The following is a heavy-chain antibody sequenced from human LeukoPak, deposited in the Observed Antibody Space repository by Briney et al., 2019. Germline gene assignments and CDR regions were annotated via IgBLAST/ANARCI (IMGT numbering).Heavy chain of an antibody. D-gene: IGHD3-22*01. CDR2: INPNSGGT. CDR1: GYTFTGYY. CDR3: ARGEGSYYDVSGYYYGGDY. Sequence: APVKVSCKASGYTFTGYYMHWVRQAPGQGLEWMGWINPNSGGTNYAQKFQGRVTMTRDTSISTAYMELSRLRSDDTAVYYCARGEGSYYDVSGYYYGGDYWGQGTLVTVSS. V-gene: IGHV1-2*02. J-gene: IGHJ4*02.